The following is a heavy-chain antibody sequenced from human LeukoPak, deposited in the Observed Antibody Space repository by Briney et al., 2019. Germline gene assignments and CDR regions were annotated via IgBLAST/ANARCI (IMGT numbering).Heavy chain of an antibody. CDR1: GFTFGDYA. CDR2: VNQGGTEK. Sequence: PGGSLRLSCTASGFTFGDYAMSWFRQAPGKGLEWVANVNQGGTEKFYVASVKGRFSISRDDAKNSLYLQMNSLRAEDTALYYCAREVYYYYMDVWGKGTTVTVSS. V-gene: IGHV3-7*03. CDR3: AREVYYYYMDV. J-gene: IGHJ6*03.